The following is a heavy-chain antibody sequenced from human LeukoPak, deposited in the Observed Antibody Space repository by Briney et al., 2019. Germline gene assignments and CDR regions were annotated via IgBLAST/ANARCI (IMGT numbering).Heavy chain of an antibody. Sequence: SETLSLTCAVYGGSFSGYYWSWIRQPPGKGLEWIGYVDHTGSTNFNPSLNGRVSISRDTTKNLFSLRLRSVTAADTAVYFCARGRVSSSTWYSTYYYYFYMDVWGKGTTVTVSS. V-gene: IGHV4-59*01. CDR1: GGSFSGYY. J-gene: IGHJ6*03. CDR3: ARGRVSSSTWYSTYYYYFYMDV. CDR2: VDHTGST. D-gene: IGHD1-1*01.